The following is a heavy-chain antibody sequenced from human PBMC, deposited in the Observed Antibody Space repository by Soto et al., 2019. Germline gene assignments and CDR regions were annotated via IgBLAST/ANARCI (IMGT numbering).Heavy chain of an antibody. CDR2: INHSGST. V-gene: IGHV4-34*01. CDR3: ARVTTVTPFDY. Sequence: SETLSLTCAVYGGSFSCYYWSWIRQPPGKGLEWIGEINHSGSTNYNPSLKSRVTISVDTSKNQFSLKLSSVTAADTAVYYCARVTTVTPFDYWGQGTLVTV. J-gene: IGHJ4*02. D-gene: IGHD4-4*01. CDR1: GGSFSCYY.